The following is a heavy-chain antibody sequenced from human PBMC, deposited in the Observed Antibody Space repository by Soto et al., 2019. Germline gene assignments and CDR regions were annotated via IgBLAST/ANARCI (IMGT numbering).Heavy chain of an antibody. V-gene: IGHV4-59*08. CDR3: ARLTPVTADFDY. D-gene: IGHD4-17*01. CDR2: IYDSGST. CDR1: GGSISSYS. Sequence: QVQLQESGPGLVKPSKTLSLTCTVSGGSISSYSWSWIRQPPGQGLEWIGYIYDSGSTQYNPSLKSRVTISVDTSKNQFSLKLSSVTAADTAVYYCARLTPVTADFDYWGQGTLVTVSS. J-gene: IGHJ4*02.